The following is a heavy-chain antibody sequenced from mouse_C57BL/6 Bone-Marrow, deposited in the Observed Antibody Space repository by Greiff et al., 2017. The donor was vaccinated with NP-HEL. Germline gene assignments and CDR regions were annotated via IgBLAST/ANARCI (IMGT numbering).Heavy chain of an antibody. CDR2: ISYDGSN. CDR1: GYSITSGYY. J-gene: IGHJ2*01. Sequence: EVKLMESGPGLVKPSQSLSLTCSVTGYSITSGYYWNWIRQFPGNKLEWMGYISYDGSNNYNPSLKNRISITRDTSKNQFFLKLNSVTTEDTATYYCARRLGQDYWGQGTTLTVSS. V-gene: IGHV3-6*01. D-gene: IGHD3-3*01. CDR3: ARRLGQDY.